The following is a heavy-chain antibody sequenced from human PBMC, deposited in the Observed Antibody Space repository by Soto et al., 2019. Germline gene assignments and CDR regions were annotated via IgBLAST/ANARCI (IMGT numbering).Heavy chain of an antibody. CDR2: LDPSDSYT. J-gene: IGHJ4*02. Sequence: PGESLKFSCKGSGYSFTNYWISWVRQLPGKGLEWMGRLDPSDSYTNYRPSFQGHVTMSAEKSISTAYLQWSSLKASDSAMYYCARETLQADYWGQGSLVNDS. CDR3: ARETLQADY. CDR1: GYSFTNYW. D-gene: IGHD1-1*01. V-gene: IGHV5-10-1*01.